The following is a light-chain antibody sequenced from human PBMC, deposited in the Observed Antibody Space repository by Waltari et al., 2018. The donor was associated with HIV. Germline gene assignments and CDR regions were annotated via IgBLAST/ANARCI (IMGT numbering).Light chain of an antibody. CDR2: EFN. V-gene: IGLV2-14*01. Sequence: QSARTHPPSVPRCPGHSITISSTRAPSAVGTYNYVPWYQQYPHKVPILIIYEFNNPPSGISDRSSGSKSGNTAPLTISGLQAEDEADYYCASYTTLGTVLFGGGTKLTVL. CDR1: PSAVGTYNY. CDR3: ASYTTLGTVL. J-gene: IGLJ2*01.